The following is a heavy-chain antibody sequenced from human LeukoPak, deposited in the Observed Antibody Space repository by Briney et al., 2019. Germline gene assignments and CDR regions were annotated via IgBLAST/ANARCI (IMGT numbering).Heavy chain of an antibody. CDR2: ISGSVITT. V-gene: IGHV3-23*01. D-gene: IGHD1-26*01. CDR1: GFSFSTYA. J-gene: IGHJ4*02. Sequence: GGSLRLSCAASGFSFSTYAMSWVRQAPGKGLEWVSSISGSVITTYYADSVKGRFSISRDNSKNTLYPQMNSLRAEDTAVYYCARDKIVGATHFDYWGQGTLVTVSS. CDR3: ARDKIVGATHFDY.